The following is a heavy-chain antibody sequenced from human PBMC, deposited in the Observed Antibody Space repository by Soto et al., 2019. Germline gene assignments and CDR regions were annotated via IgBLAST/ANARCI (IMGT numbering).Heavy chain of an antibody. V-gene: IGHV3-21*01. Sequence: GGSLRLSCAASGFTFSSYSMNWVRQAPGKGLEWVSSISSSSSYIYYADSVKGRFTISRDNAKNSLYLQMNSLSAEDTAVYYCARGGKAPGSPRGYGMDVWGQGTTVTVSS. CDR3: ARGGKAPGSPRGYGMDV. D-gene: IGHD1-26*01. J-gene: IGHJ6*02. CDR2: ISSSSSYI. CDR1: GFTFSSYS.